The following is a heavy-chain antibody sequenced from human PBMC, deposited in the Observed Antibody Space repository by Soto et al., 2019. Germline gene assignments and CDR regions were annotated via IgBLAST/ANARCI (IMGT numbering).Heavy chain of an antibody. D-gene: IGHD2-15*01. CDR2: ISPNSGGT. CDR1: GYTFTGYY. V-gene: IGHV1-2*02. Sequence: ASVKVSCKASGYTFTGYYMHWVRQAPGQGLEWMGWISPNSGGTNYAQKFQGRVTMTRDTSISTAYMELSRLRSDDTAVYYCARPWGLGYCSGGSCYPNWFDPWGQGTLVTVSS. CDR3: ARPWGLGYCSGGSCYPNWFDP. J-gene: IGHJ5*02.